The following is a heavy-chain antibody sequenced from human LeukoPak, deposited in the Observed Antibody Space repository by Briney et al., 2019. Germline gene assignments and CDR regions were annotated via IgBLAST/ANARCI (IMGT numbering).Heavy chain of an antibody. CDR2: TSYDGSNE. CDR3: ARAKGLSGSYLDNWFDP. CDR1: GFTFSRYD. D-gene: IGHD1-26*01. V-gene: IGHV3-30*04. J-gene: IGHJ5*02. Sequence: GGSLRLSCAASGFTFSRYDMHWVRQAPGKGLEWVAVTSYDGSNEIYADSVKGRFTISRDNSRNTLYLQMDSLRPEDTAIYYCARAKGLSGSYLDNWFDPWGQGTLVTVYS.